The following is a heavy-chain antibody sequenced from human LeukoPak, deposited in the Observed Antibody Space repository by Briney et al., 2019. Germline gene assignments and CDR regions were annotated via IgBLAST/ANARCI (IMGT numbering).Heavy chain of an antibody. V-gene: IGHV5-51*01. CDR2: IYPGDSDT. Sequence: GESLKISCKGSGYNFTSYWIGWVRQMPGKGLEWMGIIYPGDSDTRYSPSFQGQVTISSDKSISTAYLQWSSLKASDTAMYYCARHTKFDYGDYVPAYFDYWGQGTLVTVSS. CDR3: ARHTKFDYGDYVPAYFDY. D-gene: IGHD4-17*01. J-gene: IGHJ4*02. CDR1: GYNFTSYW.